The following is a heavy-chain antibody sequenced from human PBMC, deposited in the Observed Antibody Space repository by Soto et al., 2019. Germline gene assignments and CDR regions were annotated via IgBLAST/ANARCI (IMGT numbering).Heavy chain of an antibody. CDR3: AKTPSGYETSYIDY. J-gene: IGHJ4*02. V-gene: IGHV3-21*01. Sequence: GGSLRLSCAASGFTFSSYSMNWVRQAPGKGLEWVSSISSSSSYIYYADSVKGRFTISRDNAKNSLYLQMNSLRAEDTAVYYCAKTPSGYETSYIDYWGQGTLVTVSS. CDR1: GFTFSSYS. D-gene: IGHD5-12*01. CDR2: ISSSSSYI.